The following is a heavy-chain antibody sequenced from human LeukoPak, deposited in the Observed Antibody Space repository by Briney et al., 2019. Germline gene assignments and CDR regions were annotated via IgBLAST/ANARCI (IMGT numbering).Heavy chain of an antibody. CDR1: GFTFSSYA. D-gene: IGHD2-21*01. J-gene: IGHJ4*02. V-gene: IGHV3-23*01. Sequence: GGSLRLSCAASGFTFSSYAMSWVRQAPGKGLEWVSTMSGSGGSTYYADSVKGRFTISRDSSKNTLFLQMNRLRPEDAAVYYCAKAPVTTCRGAYCYPFDYWGQGTLVTVSS. CDR2: MSGSGGST. CDR3: AKAPVTTCRGAYCYPFDY.